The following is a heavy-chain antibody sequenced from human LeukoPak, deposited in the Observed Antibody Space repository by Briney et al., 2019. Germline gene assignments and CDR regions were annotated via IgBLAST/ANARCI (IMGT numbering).Heavy chain of an antibody. CDR1: GYTFTSYG. CDR3: ARDKRGRGYCSSTSCPGVY. J-gene: IGHJ4*02. V-gene: IGHV1-18*01. D-gene: IGHD2-2*01. Sequence: GASVKVSCKASGYTFTSYGISWVRQAPGQGLEWMGWISAYNGNTNYAQKLQGRVTMTTDTSTSTAYMELRSLRSDDTAVYYCARDKRGRGYCSSTSCPGVYWGQGTLVTVSS. CDR2: ISAYNGNT.